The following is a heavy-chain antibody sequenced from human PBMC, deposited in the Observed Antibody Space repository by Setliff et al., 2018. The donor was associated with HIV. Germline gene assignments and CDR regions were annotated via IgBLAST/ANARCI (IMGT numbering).Heavy chain of an antibody. Sequence: ASVKVSCKASGYTFTNYDINWVRQATGQGLEWMGWMNPNSGDTGYAQKFQGRVTMTRNTSINTAYMEVSSLRSDDTAVYYCAREGITGGTYDFDYWGQGILVTVSS. CDR1: GYTFTNYD. D-gene: IGHD1-20*01. CDR3: AREGITGGTYDFDY. J-gene: IGHJ4*02. CDR2: MNPNSGDT. V-gene: IGHV1-8*02.